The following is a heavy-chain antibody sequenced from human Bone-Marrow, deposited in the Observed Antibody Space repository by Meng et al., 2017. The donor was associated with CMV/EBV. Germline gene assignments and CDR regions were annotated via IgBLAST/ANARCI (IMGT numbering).Heavy chain of an antibody. J-gene: IGHJ4*02. CDR1: GFTFGSYD. D-gene: IGHD4-17*01. Sequence: GGSLRLSCAASGFTFGSYDMHWVRQAPGKGPEWVAFIRYDGTNQYYTDSVKGRFTISRDNSKNTLYLQMNSLRAEDTAVYYCAKSCGDYVDYFDYWGQGTRVTVSS. CDR3: AKSCGDYVDYFDY. V-gene: IGHV3-30*02. CDR2: IRYDGTNQ.